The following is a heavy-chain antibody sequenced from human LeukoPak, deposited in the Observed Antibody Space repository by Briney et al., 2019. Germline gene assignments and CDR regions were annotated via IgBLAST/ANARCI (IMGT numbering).Heavy chain of an antibody. V-gene: IGHV4-61*02. CDR1: GGSISSGSYY. D-gene: IGHD2-15*01. CDR3: ARTMVVAATPSYYFDY. CDR2: IDTSGST. Sequence: PSETLSLTCTVSGGSISSGSYYWSWIRQPAGKGLEWIGRIDTSGSTNYNPSLKSRVTISVDTSKNQFSLKLSSVTAADTAVYYCARTMVVAATPSYYFDYWGQGTLVTVSS. J-gene: IGHJ4*02.